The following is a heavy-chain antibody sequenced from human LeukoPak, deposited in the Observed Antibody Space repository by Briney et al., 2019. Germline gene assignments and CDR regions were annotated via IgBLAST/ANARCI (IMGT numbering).Heavy chain of an antibody. J-gene: IGHJ3*02. D-gene: IGHD1-14*01. Sequence: SETLSLTCTVSGGSISSYYWSWVRQPPGKGLEWIGYIYYSGSTNYNPSLKSRVTISVDTSKNQFSLKLSSVTAADTAVYYCARFDVDHACAFDIWGQGTMVTVSS. V-gene: IGHV4-59*01. CDR3: ARFDVDHACAFDI. CDR2: IYYSGST. CDR1: GGSISSYY.